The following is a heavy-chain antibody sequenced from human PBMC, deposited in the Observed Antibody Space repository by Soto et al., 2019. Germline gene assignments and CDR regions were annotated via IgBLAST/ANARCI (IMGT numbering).Heavy chain of an antibody. D-gene: IGHD1-26*01. CDR2: IYYSGDT. V-gene: IGHV4-39*01. J-gene: IGHJ3*02. CDR1: GGYINSTFYY. CDR3: ATRQSPWDSFDI. Sequence: QLQLQESGAGLVKPSEALSLTCTVSGGYINSTFYYWVWIRQPPGRRLEWIASIYYSGDTYYNPSPESQVTRPEAPPNNPFPLKLRSVTASATAVYYWATRQSPWDSFDIWGQGTMFTISS.